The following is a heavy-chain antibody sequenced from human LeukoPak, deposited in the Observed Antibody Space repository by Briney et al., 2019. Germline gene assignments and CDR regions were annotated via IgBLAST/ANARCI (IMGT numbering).Heavy chain of an antibody. CDR3: ARPQSMTGVAAFDI. CDR2: IYPGDSDT. CDR1: EYSFTSYW. J-gene: IGHJ3*02. Sequence: KPGESLKISCKGSEYSFTSYWTGWVRQMPGKGLEWMGIIYPGDSDTRYSPSFQGQVTISADKSISTAYLQWSSLKASDTAMYYCARPQSMTGVAAFDIWGQGTMVTVSS. D-gene: IGHD3-10*01. V-gene: IGHV5-51*03.